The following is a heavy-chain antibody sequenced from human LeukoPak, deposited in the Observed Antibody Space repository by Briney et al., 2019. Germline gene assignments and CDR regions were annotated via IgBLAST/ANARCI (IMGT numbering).Heavy chain of an antibody. J-gene: IGHJ4*02. CDR3: AREGGDYGDYDDY. CDR1: GFTSTNTW. D-gene: IGHD4-17*01. CDR2: IYSGGST. V-gene: IGHV3-66*01. Sequence: PGGSLRLSCAASGFTSTNTWMTWVRQAPGKGLEWVSVIYSGGSTYYADSVKGRFTISRDNSKNTLYLQMNSLRAEDTAVYYCAREGGDYGDYDDYWGQGTLVTVSS.